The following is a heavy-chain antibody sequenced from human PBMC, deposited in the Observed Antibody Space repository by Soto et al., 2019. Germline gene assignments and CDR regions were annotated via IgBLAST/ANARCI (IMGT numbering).Heavy chain of an antibody. V-gene: IGHV3-48*02. CDR2: ISSSSSTI. CDR3: ARRGGAFGDGGYYYYYYGMDV. Sequence: EVQLVESGGGLVQPGGSLRLSCAASGFTFSSYSMNWVRQAPGKGLEWVSYISSSSSTIYYADSVKGRFTISRDNAKNSLYLQMNGLRDEDTAVYYWARRGGAFGDGGYYYYYYGMDVWGQGTTVTVSS. D-gene: IGHD3-16*01. CDR1: GFTFSSYS. J-gene: IGHJ6*02.